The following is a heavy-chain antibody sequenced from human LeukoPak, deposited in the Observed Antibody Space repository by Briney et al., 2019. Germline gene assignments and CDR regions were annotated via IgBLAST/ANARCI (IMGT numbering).Heavy chain of an antibody. J-gene: IGHJ4*02. CDR2: LTGSGGSGGTT. V-gene: IGHV3-23*01. CDR1: GFTFSSYA. Sequence: HPGGSLRLSCAASGFTFSSYAMNWVRQAPGKGLEWVSTLTGSGGSGGTTYYADSVRGRFTVSRDNSKKTRFLQMNSLRAEDTAVYYCAKARGRTTFLSDYWGQGTLVTVSS. D-gene: IGHD1-1*01. CDR3: AKARGRTTFLSDY.